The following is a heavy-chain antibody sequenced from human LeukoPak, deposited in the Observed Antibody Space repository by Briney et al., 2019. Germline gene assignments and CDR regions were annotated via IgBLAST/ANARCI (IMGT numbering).Heavy chain of an antibody. CDR3: ARVGSSWPHYYFDY. D-gene: IGHD6-13*01. V-gene: IGHV4-39*07. CDR1: GGAISSSSY. J-gene: IGHJ4*02. CDR2: IYYSGST. Sequence: SETLSLTCTVSGGAISSSSYWAWIRQPPGKGLEWIGNIYYSGSTYYNPSLKSRVTISVDTSKNHFSLKLSSVTAADTAVYNCARVGSSWPHYYFDYWGQGTLVTVSS.